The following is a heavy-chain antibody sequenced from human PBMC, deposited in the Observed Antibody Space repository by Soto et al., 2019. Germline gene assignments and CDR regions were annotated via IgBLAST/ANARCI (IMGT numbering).Heavy chain of an antibody. CDR1: GGTFSSYA. CDR2: IIPIFGTA. Sequence: QVQLVQSGAEVKKPGSSVKVSCKASGGTFSSYAISWVRQAPGQGLEWMGGIIPIFGTANYAQKFQGRVTITADESTSTAYMELSSLRSVDTAVYSYANEYGDYMGDYFDYWGQGTLVTVSS. J-gene: IGHJ4*02. D-gene: IGHD4-17*01. V-gene: IGHV1-69*01. CDR3: ANEYGDYMGDYFDY.